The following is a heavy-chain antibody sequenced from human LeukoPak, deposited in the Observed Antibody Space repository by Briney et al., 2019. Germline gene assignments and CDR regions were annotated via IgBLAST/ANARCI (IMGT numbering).Heavy chain of an antibody. CDR3: ARTYYYDSSGLYYYYYYGMDV. Sequence: GASVKVSCKASGYTFTSYYMHWVRQAPGQGLEWMGIINPSGGSTSYAQKFQGRVTMTRDTSTSTVYMELSSLRSEDTAVYYCARTYYYDSSGLYYYYYYGMDVWGQGTTVTVSS. CDR1: GYTFTSYY. V-gene: IGHV1-46*01. J-gene: IGHJ6*02. CDR2: INPSGGST. D-gene: IGHD3-22*01.